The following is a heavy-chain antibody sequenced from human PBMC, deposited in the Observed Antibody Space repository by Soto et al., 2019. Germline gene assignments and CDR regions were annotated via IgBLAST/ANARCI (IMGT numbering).Heavy chain of an antibody. CDR1: GFSLNNDKVG. Sequence: QVTLKESGPVLVKPTETLTLTCTVSGFSLNNDKVGVAWVRQPPGKALEGLAHISSNDAKVYNTSLRDRLTISRDPSNSLAVLTMTTMDPVDTATYSCAGIQNFFGYYSGFDPWGQGTLVTVSA. CDR3: AGIQNFFGYYSGFDP. J-gene: IGHJ5*02. D-gene: IGHD2-15*01. CDR2: ISSNDAK. V-gene: IGHV2-26*02.